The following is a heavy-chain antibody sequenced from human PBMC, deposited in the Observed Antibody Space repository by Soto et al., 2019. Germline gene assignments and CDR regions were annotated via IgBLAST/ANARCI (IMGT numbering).Heavy chain of an antibody. J-gene: IGHJ4*02. CDR2: VSHNGNNE. V-gene: IGHV3-30-3*02. CDR1: GFTFNIYS. D-gene: IGHD1-1*01. CDR3: AKSVYNWNDGFFDY. Sequence: PGGSLRLSCAASGFTFNIYSMHWVRQAPGKGLEWVAGVSHNGNNEYYADSVKGRFTISRDNSKNTLYLQMNSLRAEDTAVYYCAKSVYNWNDGFFDYWGQGTLVTVSS.